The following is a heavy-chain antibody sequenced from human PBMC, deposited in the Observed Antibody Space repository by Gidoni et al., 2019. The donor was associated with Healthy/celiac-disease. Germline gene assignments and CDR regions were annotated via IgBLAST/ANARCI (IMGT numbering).Heavy chain of an antibody. Sequence: QIPLKESGPTLVKHTQTLTLTCTFSGFSLTTSGVGVGWLRQPPGNALEWLALIYWDDDKRYSPSLKSRLTITKDTSKNQVVLTMTNMDPVDTATYHCAQLARGFDYWGQGTLVTVSS. CDR2: IYWDDDK. J-gene: IGHJ4*02. D-gene: IGHD1-1*01. CDR1: GFSLTTSGVG. CDR3: AQLARGFDY. V-gene: IGHV2-5*02.